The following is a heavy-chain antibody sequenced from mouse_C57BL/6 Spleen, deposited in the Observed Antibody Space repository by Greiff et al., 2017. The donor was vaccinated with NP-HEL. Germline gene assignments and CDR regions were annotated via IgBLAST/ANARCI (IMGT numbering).Heavy chain of an antibody. CDR2: INPNNGGT. D-gene: IGHD2-12*01. CDR3: ASGDYYSFAY. V-gene: IGHV1-26*01. CDR1: GYTFTDYY. Sequence: VQLQQSGPELVKPGASVKISCKASGYTFTDYYMNWVKQSHGKSLEWIGDINPNNGGTSYNQKFKGKATLTVDKSSSTAYMELRSLTSEDSAVYYCASGDYYSFAYWGQGTLVTVSA. J-gene: IGHJ3*01.